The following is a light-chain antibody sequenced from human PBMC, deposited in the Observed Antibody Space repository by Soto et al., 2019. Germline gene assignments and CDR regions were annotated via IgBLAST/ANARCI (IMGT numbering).Light chain of an antibody. J-gene: IGKJ4*01. CDR3: QQASSFPLT. CDR2: GAS. Sequence: IQMTQSPSSVSASVGDSVTITCRASQVISSWLAWDQVKPGKAPKLLIYGASNRESGVPSRFSASESGTLFTLTINSLQPEDFATYYCQQASSFPLTFGGGTTVEI. CDR1: QVISSW. V-gene: IGKV1-12*01.